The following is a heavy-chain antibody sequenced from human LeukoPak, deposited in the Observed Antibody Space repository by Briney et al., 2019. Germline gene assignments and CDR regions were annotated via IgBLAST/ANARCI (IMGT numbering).Heavy chain of an antibody. CDR2: INNNGGRT. V-gene: IGHV3-64D*06. D-gene: IGHD3-3*01. CDR3: VKMYDGY. J-gene: IGHJ4*02. Sequence: GGSLTLSCSASGFIFSNYDMHWVRQAPGKGLEYVSAINNNGGRTYYADSVKGRFTVSRDNPKNTLYLQMSSLRAEDTAVYYCVKMYDGYWGQGTLVTVSS. CDR1: GFIFSNYD.